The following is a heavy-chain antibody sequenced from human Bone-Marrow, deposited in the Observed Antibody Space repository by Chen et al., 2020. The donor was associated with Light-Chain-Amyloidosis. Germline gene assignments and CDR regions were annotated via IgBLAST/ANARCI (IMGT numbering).Heavy chain of an antibody. CDR3: ARGGLDHAFDV. V-gene: IGHV3-74*01. CDR1: GFTFTTYW. CDR2: INNDGSGT. D-gene: IGHD3-9*01. J-gene: IGHJ3*01. Sequence: EVQLVESGGGLVQPGGSLRLSCSASGFTFTTYWMHWVRQAPGSGLVWVSRINNDGSGTLYADSLKGRFTVSRDNARNTLYLQMNSLGAEDTAVYYCARGGLDHAFDVWGQGTRVTVSS.